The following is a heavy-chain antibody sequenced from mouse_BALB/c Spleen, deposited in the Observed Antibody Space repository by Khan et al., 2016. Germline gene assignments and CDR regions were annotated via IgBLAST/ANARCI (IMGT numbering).Heavy chain of an antibody. V-gene: IGHV3-6*02. J-gene: IGHJ2*01. CDR3: ARWDFGSRRFYFYY. Sequence: EVQLQESGPGLVKPSQSLSLTCSVTGYSITSGYYWNWIRQFPGNKLEWMGYISYDGSNNYNPSLKNRFSITRDTSRNQFFLKLNSVTTEDTATYYCARWDFGSRRFYFYYWRQGTTLTVSS. CDR2: ISYDGSN. D-gene: IGHD1-1*01. CDR1: GYSITSGYY.